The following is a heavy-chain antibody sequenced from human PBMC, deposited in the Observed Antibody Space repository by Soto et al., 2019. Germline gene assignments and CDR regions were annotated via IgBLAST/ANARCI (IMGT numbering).Heavy chain of an antibody. V-gene: IGHV3-23*01. CDR2: ITGSGGST. CDR1: GFTFSAFA. Sequence: GGSLRLSCAASGFTFSAFAMNWVRQAPGKGLEWVSAITGSGGSTYYVDSVKGRFTISRDNSKNTLHLQMNSLRAEDSAVYYCEKLSGYDYYYYIDVWGKGTTVTVSS. J-gene: IGHJ6*03. CDR3: EKLSGYDYYYYIDV. D-gene: IGHD1-26*01.